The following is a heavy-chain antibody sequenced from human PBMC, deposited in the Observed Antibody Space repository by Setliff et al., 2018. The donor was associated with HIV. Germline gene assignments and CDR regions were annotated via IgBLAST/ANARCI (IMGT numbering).Heavy chain of an antibody. CDR3: ARGFPFCSGGNCRANYFDY. D-gene: IGHD2-15*01. CDR2: IYHNGNT. CDR1: GGSTSSSSYY. J-gene: IGHJ4*02. Sequence: PSETLSLTCTVAGGSTSSSSYYWGWIRQPPGMGLEWIASIYHNGNTYYNPSLKSRVTMSVDTSKNQFSLKLSSVTAADTAVFYCARGFPFCSGGNCRANYFDYWGQGSLVTVSS. V-gene: IGHV4-39*07.